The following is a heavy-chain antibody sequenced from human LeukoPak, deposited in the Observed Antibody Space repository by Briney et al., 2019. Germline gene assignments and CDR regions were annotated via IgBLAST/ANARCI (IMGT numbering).Heavy chain of an antibody. CDR2: IWSNGNNR. Sequence: GGSLRLSCAASGFTFSSYGMHWVRQAPGKGLEWVAVIWSNGNNRYYADSVKGRFTFSRDNSKNTLSLQMNSLRAEDTAVYYCAREESELWLFFGDWGQGTLVTVSS. V-gene: IGHV3-33*01. D-gene: IGHD5-18*01. CDR1: GFTFSSYG. CDR3: AREESELWLFFGD. J-gene: IGHJ4*02.